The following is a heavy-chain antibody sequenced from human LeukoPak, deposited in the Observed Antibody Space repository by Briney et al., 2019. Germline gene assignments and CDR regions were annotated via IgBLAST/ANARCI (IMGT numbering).Heavy chain of an antibody. J-gene: IGHJ4*02. Sequence: SQTLSLTCSVSGDSFSNENFYWGWLRQPPGKGLEWIGSIYYSGSTYYNPSLNSRVTISGDTSKNQFSLKLSSVTAADTAVYYCARLGWWDSWGQGTLVTVSS. CDR3: ARLGWWDS. CDR2: IYYSGST. CDR1: GDSFSNENFY. D-gene: IGHD2-15*01. V-gene: IGHV4-39*01.